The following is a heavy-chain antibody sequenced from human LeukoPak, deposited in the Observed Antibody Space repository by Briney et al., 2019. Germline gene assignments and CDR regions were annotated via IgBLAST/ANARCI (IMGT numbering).Heavy chain of an antibody. Sequence: PGGSLRLSCAASGFIFSSYGMPWVRQAPGKGLEWVSVIYSGGSTYYADSVKGRFTISRDNSKNTLYLQMNSLRAEDTAVYYCARGESRYYDILTGYYLVDYWGQGTLVTVSS. J-gene: IGHJ4*02. CDR2: IYSGGST. CDR3: ARGESRYYDILTGYYLVDY. V-gene: IGHV3-53*01. CDR1: GFIFSSYG. D-gene: IGHD3-9*01.